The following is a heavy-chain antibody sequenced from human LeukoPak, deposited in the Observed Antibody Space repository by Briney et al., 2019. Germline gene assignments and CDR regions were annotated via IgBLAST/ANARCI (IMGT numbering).Heavy chain of an antibody. Sequence: PGGSLRLSCAASGFTFSSAQMNWVRQAPGKGLEWVASIKQDGSEKYYVDFVKGRFSISRDNAKNSLYLQMNSLGADDTAVYYCAGGTGMDVWGQGTPVTVSS. CDR2: IKQDGSEK. D-gene: IGHD1-1*01. CDR3: AGGTGMDV. CDR1: GFTFSSAQ. V-gene: IGHV3-7*05. J-gene: IGHJ6*02.